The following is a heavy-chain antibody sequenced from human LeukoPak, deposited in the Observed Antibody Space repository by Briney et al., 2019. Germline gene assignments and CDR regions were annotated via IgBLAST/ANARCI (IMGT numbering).Heavy chain of an antibody. CDR2: IYTSGDT. CDR3: ARDQGWPFHFDC. V-gene: IGHV4-4*07. Sequence: PSETLSLTCTVSGGSLSSYYWSWVRQPAGKGLEWIGRIYTSGDTTHNPSLKSRVTMSVDTSKNQFSLKLTSVTAADTAVYYCARDQGWPFHFDCWGQGALVIVSS. J-gene: IGHJ4*02. CDR1: GGSLSSYY. D-gene: IGHD6-19*01.